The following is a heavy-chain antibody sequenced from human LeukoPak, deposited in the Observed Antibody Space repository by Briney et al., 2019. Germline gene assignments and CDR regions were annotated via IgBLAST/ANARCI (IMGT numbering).Heavy chain of an antibody. J-gene: IGHJ4*02. CDR3: AREVLRTASAFDH. V-gene: IGHV3-7*03. CDR1: GFTFSTCW. CDR2: IKEDGSEK. D-gene: IGHD5-18*01. Sequence: AGGSLRLSCAPSGFTFSTCWMSWVRQAPGKGMEWVANIKEDGSEKHYVDSVKGRFTIFRDNAKNSLSLQMNSLRDDDTAVYYCAREVLRTASAFDHWGQGTLVTVSS.